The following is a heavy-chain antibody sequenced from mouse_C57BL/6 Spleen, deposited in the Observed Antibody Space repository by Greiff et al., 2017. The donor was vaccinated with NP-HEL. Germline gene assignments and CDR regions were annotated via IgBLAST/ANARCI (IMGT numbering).Heavy chain of an antibody. CDR2: IHPNSGST. V-gene: IGHV1-64*01. CDR1: GYTFTSYW. D-gene: IGHD3-3*01. J-gene: IGHJ1*03. CDR3: ARKRDLWYYDV. Sequence: QVQLQQPGAELVKPGASVKLSCKASGYTFTSYWMHWVKQRPGQGLEWIGMIHPNSGSTNYNEKFKSKATLTVDKSSSTAYMQLSSLTSEDSAVYYCARKRDLWYYDVWGTGTTVTVSS.